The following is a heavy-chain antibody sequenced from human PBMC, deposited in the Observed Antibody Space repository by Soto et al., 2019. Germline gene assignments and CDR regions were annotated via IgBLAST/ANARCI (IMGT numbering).Heavy chain of an antibody. V-gene: IGHV4-30-4*08. CDR1: GGSISSGGYY. D-gene: IGHD3-22*01. CDR3: ARGIDHYDTH. Sequence: SETLSLTCTVSGGSISSGGYYWSWIRQHPGKGLEWIGYIYYSGSTYYNPSLKSRVTISVDTSKNQSSLKLSSVTAADTAVYYCARGIDHYDTHWGQGTLVTVSS. J-gene: IGHJ4*02. CDR2: IYYSGST.